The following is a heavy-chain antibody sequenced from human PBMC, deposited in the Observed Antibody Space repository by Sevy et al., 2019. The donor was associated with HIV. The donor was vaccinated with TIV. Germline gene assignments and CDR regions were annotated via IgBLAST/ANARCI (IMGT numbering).Heavy chain of an antibody. CDR1: GFSVSRNH. V-gene: IGHV3-53*01. Sequence: GGSLRLSCAASGFSVSRNHINWVRQAPGKGQEWISVIYSDGTTQYADSVKGRFTISRDTSNNTVYLQVSSLRADDTAVYYCARRRSSAWYFDFWGQGTLVTVSS. D-gene: IGHD6-19*01. CDR2: IYSDGTT. J-gene: IGHJ4*02. CDR3: ARRRSSAWYFDF.